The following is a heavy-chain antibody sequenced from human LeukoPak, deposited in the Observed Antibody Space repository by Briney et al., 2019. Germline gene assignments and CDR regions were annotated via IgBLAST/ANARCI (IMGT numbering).Heavy chain of an antibody. J-gene: IGHJ6*02. Sequence: GGSLRLSCAASGFTFSSYGMHWVRQAPGRGLEWVAVISYDGSNKYYADSVKGRFTISRDNSKNTLFLQIDSLRTEDTAVYYCVPLGGLGYYQYGMDVWGRGTTVTVS. V-gene: IGHV3-30*03. CDR1: GFTFSSYG. CDR2: ISYDGSNK. CDR3: VPLGGLGYYQYGMDV. D-gene: IGHD3/OR15-3a*01.